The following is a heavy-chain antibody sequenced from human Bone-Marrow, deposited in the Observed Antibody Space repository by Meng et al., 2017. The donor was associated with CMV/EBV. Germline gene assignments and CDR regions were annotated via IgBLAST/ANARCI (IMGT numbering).Heavy chain of an antibody. CDR2: INPNSGGT. V-gene: IGHV1-2*02. Sequence: YTFTDYYIHWVRQAPGHGLEWMGWINPNSGGTNCAQKFQGRVTLTRDTSINTAYMEVNRLKSDDTAIYYCARGGFLDWLVGGGWFDPWGQGTLVTVSS. D-gene: IGHD3/OR15-3a*01. CDR3: ARGGFLDWLVGGGWFDP. J-gene: IGHJ5*02. CDR1: YTFTDYY.